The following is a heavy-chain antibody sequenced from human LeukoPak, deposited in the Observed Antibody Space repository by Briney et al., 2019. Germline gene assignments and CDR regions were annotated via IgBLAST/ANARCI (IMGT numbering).Heavy chain of an antibody. CDR2: LLDSWRT. CDR3: ATIRRGSIYGYFDF. D-gene: IGHD5-18*01. V-gene: IGHV4-59*11. J-gene: IGHJ4*02. CDR1: GASMSTHY. Sequence: SETLSLTCTVSGASMSTHYWSWLRQPPGKGLEWIGYLLDSWRTKDNPSLQSRVTLSADTSKKQFSLRLTSVTAADTAVYYCATIRRGSIYGYFDFWGQGILVTVSS.